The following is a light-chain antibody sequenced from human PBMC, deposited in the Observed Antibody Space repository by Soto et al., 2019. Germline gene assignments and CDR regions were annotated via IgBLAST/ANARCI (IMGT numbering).Light chain of an antibody. CDR3: QQSFSTPT. Sequence: DLPMTQSPSSLSAFVGDRVTITCRASQTINSYLNWYHQKPGQAPNLLIYAASTLHSGVPSRFSGRRSGAEFTLTISGLQPEDSGTYYCQQSFSTPTFGQGTKLEIK. CDR1: QTINSY. V-gene: IGKV1-39*01. CDR2: AAS. J-gene: IGKJ2*01.